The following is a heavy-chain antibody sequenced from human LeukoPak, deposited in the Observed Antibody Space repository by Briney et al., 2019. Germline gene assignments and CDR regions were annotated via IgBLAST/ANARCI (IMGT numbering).Heavy chain of an antibody. CDR3: ARGRTIFGVVRENFHAIDY. CDR2: IIPIFGTA. V-gene: IGHV1-69*05. J-gene: IGHJ4*02. Sequence: ASVKVSCKASGGTFSSYAISWVRQAPGQGLEWMGGIIPIFGTANYAQKFQGRVTMTTDTSTSTAYMELRSLRSDDTAVYYCARGRTIFGVVRENFHAIDYWGQGTLVTVSS. D-gene: IGHD3-3*01. CDR1: GGTFSSYA.